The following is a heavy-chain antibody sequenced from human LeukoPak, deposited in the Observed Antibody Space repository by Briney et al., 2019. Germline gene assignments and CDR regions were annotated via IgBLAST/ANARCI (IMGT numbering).Heavy chain of an antibody. D-gene: IGHD3-10*01. CDR3: ARGHLGFGELFYYYYYMDV. V-gene: IGHV4-59*01. CDR2: IYYSGST. J-gene: IGHJ6*03. CDR1: GGSISSYY. Sequence: SETLSLTCTVSGGSISSYYWSWIRQPPGKGLEWIGYIYYSGSTNYNPSLKSRVTISVDTSKNQFSLKLSSATAADTAAYYCARGHLGFGELFYYYYYMDVWGKGTTVTISS.